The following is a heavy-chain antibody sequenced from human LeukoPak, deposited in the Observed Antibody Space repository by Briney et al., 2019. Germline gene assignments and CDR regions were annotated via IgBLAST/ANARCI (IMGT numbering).Heavy chain of an antibody. J-gene: IGHJ6*04. CDR3: AKDRYYYGSGSYYSYYYYGMDV. CDR1: GFTFSSYG. Sequence: SGGSLRLSCAASGFTFSSYGMHWVRQAPGKGLEWVAVISYDGSNKYYADSVKGRFTISRDNSKNTLYLQMNSLRAEDTAVYYCAKDRYYYGSGSYYSYYYYGMDVWGKGTTVTVSS. CDR2: ISYDGSNK. V-gene: IGHV3-30*18. D-gene: IGHD3-10*01.